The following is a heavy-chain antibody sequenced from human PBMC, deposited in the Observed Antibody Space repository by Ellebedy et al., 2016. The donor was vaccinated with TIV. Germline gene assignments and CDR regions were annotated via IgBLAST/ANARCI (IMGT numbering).Heavy chain of an antibody. CDR3: ARELLGGQGDMDV. V-gene: IGHV3-33*01. CDR2: IWFDGSLT. CDR1: GFTFTDFH. D-gene: IGHD1-26*01. Sequence: PGGSLRLSCAASGFTFTDFHMHWVRQAPGTGLEWVAVIWFDGSLTFYADSVKGRFTLSRDNSKNMLYLQMDNLRVEDTALYYCARELLGGQGDMDVWGQGTTVTVSS. J-gene: IGHJ6*02.